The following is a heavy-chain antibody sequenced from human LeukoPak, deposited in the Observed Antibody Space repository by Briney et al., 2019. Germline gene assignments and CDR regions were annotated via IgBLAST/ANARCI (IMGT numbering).Heavy chain of an antibody. D-gene: IGHD6-13*01. Sequence: PGGSLRLSCAASGFTFSSYGMPWVRQAPGKGLEWVAVVWYDGSNKYYADSVKGRFTISRDNSKNTLYLQMNSLRAEDTAVYYCARGAAAIDYWGQGTLVTVSS. J-gene: IGHJ4*02. CDR1: GFTFSSYG. CDR2: VWYDGSNK. CDR3: ARGAAAIDY. V-gene: IGHV3-33*01.